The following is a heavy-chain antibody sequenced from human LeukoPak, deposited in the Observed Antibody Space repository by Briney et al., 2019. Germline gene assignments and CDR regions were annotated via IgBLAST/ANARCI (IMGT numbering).Heavy chain of an antibody. CDR2: IKQDGSEK. D-gene: IGHD3-22*01. Sequence: GGSLRLSCAASGFTFSDYYMDWVRQAPGKGLEWVANIKQDGSEKYYVDSVKGRFTISRDNAKNSLYLQMNSLRAEDTAVYYCASQIVVIYYYYYMDVWGKGTTVTVSS. CDR1: GFTFSDYY. V-gene: IGHV3-7*01. J-gene: IGHJ6*03. CDR3: ASQIVVIYYYYYMDV.